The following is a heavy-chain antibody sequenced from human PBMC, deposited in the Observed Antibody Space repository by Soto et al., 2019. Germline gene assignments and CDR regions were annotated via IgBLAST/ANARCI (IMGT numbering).Heavy chain of an antibody. Sequence: LSLTCTVSGGSISSSSYYWGWIRQPPGKGLEWIGSIYYSGSTYYNPSLKSRVTISVDTSKNQFSLKLSSVTAADTAVYYCARGRNWFDPWGQGTLVTVSS. CDR2: IYYSGST. CDR1: GGSISSSSYY. CDR3: ARGRNWFDP. J-gene: IGHJ5*02. V-gene: IGHV4-39*01.